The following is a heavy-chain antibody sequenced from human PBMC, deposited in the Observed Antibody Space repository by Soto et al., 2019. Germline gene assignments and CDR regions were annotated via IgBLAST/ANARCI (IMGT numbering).Heavy chain of an antibody. V-gene: IGHV1-18*01. J-gene: IGHJ6*02. Sequence: QAQLVQSGAEVKKPGASVKVSCKASGYTFYSHSISWVRQAPGQGLEWMGRISADNGNTKYAQKFRGRVTMATDTPTSTMYMELRNVRSDDTAVYYCARCIQQDYYYGMDVWGQGTTVTVSS. CDR1: GYTFYSHS. CDR3: ARCIQQDYYYGMDV. D-gene: IGHD5-18*01. CDR2: ISADNGNT.